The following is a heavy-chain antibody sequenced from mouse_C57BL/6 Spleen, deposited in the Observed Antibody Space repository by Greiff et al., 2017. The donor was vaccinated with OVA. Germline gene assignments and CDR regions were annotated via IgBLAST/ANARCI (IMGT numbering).Heavy chain of an antibody. CDR1: GFTFSDFY. CDR2: SRNKANDYTT. J-gene: IGHJ2*01. D-gene: IGHD2-3*01. CDR3: ARAVIYDGEGY. Sequence: EVKVVESGGGLVQSGRSLRLSCATSGFTFSDFYMEWVRQAPGKGLEWIAASRNKANDYTTEYSASVKGRFIVSRDTSQSILYLQMNARRAEDTAIYYCARAVIYDGEGYWGQGTTLTVSS. V-gene: IGHV7-1*01.